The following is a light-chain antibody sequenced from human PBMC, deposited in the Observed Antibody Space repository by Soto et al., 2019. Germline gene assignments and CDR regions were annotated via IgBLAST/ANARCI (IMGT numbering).Light chain of an antibody. CDR3: QQYGSSIT. CDR2: SSS. V-gene: IGKV3-20*01. CDR1: QRISTN. Sequence: DIEMTQSPPILSVSPGEGATLSCRASQRISTNLAWYQHIPGQAPRLLIVSSSRRPTDVPARFSGSGSGTDFTLTISRLEPEDFAVYYCQQYGSSITFGQGTRLEIK. J-gene: IGKJ5*01.